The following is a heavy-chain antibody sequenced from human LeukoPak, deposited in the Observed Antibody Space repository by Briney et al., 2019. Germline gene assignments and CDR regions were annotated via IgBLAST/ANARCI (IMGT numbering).Heavy chain of an antibody. D-gene: IGHD5-12*01. Sequence: GGSLRLSCSASGFTFSTYAMHWVRQAPGKGLESVSAISTNGGSTYSADSVRGRFTISRDNSKNTLYLQMSSLRAEDTAVYFCVKGYSEYDKNFDYWGQGTLVTVSS. J-gene: IGHJ4*02. CDR2: ISTNGGST. CDR1: GFTFSTYA. V-gene: IGHV3-64D*06. CDR3: VKGYSEYDKNFDY.